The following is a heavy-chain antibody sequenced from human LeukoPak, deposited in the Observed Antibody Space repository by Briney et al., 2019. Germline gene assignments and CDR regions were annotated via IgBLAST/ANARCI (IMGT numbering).Heavy chain of an antibody. D-gene: IGHD5-12*01. J-gene: IGHJ2*01. Sequence: SGKVSCKASGGTFSSYAISWVRQAPGQGLEWMGGIIPIFGSANYAQNFQGRVTITADESTSTAYMKLSSLRSEDTAVYYCAIHPYDYWYFDLWGRGTLVTVSS. CDR1: GGTFSSYA. CDR3: AIHPYDYWYFDL. CDR2: IIPIFGSA. V-gene: IGHV1-69*13.